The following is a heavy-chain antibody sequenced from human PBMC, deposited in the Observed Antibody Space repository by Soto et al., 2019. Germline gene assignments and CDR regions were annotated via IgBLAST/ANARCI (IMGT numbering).Heavy chain of an antibody. J-gene: IGHJ4*02. V-gene: IGHV3-23*01. Sequence: EMQLLESGGGLVQPGGSLRLSCAASGFTFRNYAMSWVRQAPGKGLEWVSTITGGGGDTYYADSEKGRFTISRDNSKNTLYMQMNSLRAEDTAVYYCAKKFSYDSGTYLYHFDCWGQGTLVTVSS. CDR1: GFTFRNYA. D-gene: IGHD3-10*01. CDR3: AKKFSYDSGTYLYHFDC. CDR2: ITGGGGDT.